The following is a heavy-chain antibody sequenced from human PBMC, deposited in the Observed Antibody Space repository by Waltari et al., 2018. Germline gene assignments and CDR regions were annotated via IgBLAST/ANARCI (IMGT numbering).Heavy chain of an antibody. CDR3: AKELYSSSLWGSPFDY. V-gene: IGHV3-30*02. CDR1: GFTFSSYG. CDR2: IRCDGSNK. D-gene: IGHD6-13*01. J-gene: IGHJ4*02. Sequence: QVQLVESGGGVVQPGGSLRLSCAASGFTFSSYGMHWVRQAPGKGLEWVAFIRCDGSNKYNAESVKGRFTISRDNSKNTLYLQMNSLRAEDTAVYYCAKELYSSSLWGSPFDYWGQGTLVTVSS.